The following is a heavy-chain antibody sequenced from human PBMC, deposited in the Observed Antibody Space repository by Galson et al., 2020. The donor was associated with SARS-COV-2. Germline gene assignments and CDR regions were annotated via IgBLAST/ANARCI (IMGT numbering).Heavy chain of an antibody. J-gene: IGHJ6*03. CDR1: GGSVSSGSYY. Sequence: SEILSLTCTVSGGSVSSGSYYWSWIRQPAGKGLEWIGRIYTSGSTNYNPSLKSRVTISVDTSKNQFSLKLSSVTAADTAVYFCTRDMVWAGNYYYMDVWGKGTTVTISS. D-gene: IGHD2-8*01. V-gene: IGHV4-61*02. CDR2: IYTSGST. CDR3: TRDMVWAGNYYYMDV.